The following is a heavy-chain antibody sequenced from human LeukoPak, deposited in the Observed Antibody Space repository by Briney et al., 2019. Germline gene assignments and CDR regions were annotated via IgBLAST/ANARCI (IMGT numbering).Heavy chain of an antibody. CDR2: FDPEDGDT. Sequence: ASVKVSCKVSGYALTELSMHWVRQAAGKGREWMGGFDPEDGDTIYAQKFQGRVTITADESTSTAYMELSSLRSEDTAVYYCAREDYYGSRVDPWGQGTLVTVSS. J-gene: IGHJ5*02. CDR3: AREDYYGSRVDP. D-gene: IGHD3-10*01. V-gene: IGHV1-24*01. CDR1: GYALTELS.